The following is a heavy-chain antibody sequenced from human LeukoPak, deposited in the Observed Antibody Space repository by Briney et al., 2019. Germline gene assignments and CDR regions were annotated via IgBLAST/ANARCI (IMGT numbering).Heavy chain of an antibody. D-gene: IGHD2-21*02. CDR2: IKQDGSEK. CDR1: GFTFSSYW. CDR3: ARDHEVVVTAEDWFDP. V-gene: IGHV3-7*03. Sequence: GGSLRLSWAASGFTFSSYWMSWVRQAPGKGLEWVANIKQDGSEKYYVDSVKGRFTISRDNAKNSLYLQMNSLRAEDTAVYYCARDHEVVVTAEDWFDPWGQGTLVTVSS. J-gene: IGHJ5*02.